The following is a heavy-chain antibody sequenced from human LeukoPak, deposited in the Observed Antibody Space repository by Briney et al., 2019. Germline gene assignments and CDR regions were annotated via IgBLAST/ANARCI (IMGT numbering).Heavy chain of an antibody. D-gene: IGHD6-13*01. CDR1: GESFSGYS. Sequence: SETLSLTCVVYGESFSGYSWSWIRQPPGKGLEWIGEINQRRNTNYNPSLKSRVTISIDTSKNQFSLKLSSVTAADTAVYYCARGNVAAAVVVWGQGTLVTVSS. V-gene: IGHV4-34*01. J-gene: IGHJ4*02. CDR3: ARGNVAAAVVV. CDR2: INQRRNT.